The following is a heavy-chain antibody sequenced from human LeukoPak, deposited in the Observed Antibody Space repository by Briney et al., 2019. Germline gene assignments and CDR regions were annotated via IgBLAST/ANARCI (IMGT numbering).Heavy chain of an antibody. CDR3: ARRAPSRSRELID. V-gene: IGHV5-51*01. J-gene: IGHJ4*02. CDR1: GYSFTSYW. CDR2: IYPGDSDT. Sequence: GESLKLSCKGSGYSFTSYWIGWMRQMPGKGLEWMGIIYPGDSDTRYSPSFQGQVTLSADKSISTAYLQWSSLKASDTAMYYCARRAPSRSRELIDWGQGTLVTVSS. D-gene: IGHD1-26*01.